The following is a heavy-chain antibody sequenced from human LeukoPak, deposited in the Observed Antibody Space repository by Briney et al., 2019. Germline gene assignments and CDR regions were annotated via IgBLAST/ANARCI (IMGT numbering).Heavy chain of an antibody. CDR3: ARVIFDSSGYTGENWFDP. CDR2: INPSGST. CDR1: GYTFSSYY. J-gene: IGHJ5*02. V-gene: IGHV1-46*01. Sequence: ASVKVSCKASGYTFSSYYMHWVRLVPGQGPEWLGIINPSGSTVYAQKFQGRVTMTRDPSTGTVYMELSSLRSDDTAVYYCARVIFDSSGYTGENWFDPWGQGTLVTVSS. D-gene: IGHD3-22*01.